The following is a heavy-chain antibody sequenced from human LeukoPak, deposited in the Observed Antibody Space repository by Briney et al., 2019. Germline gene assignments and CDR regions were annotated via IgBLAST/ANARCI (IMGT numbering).Heavy chain of an antibody. D-gene: IGHD3-22*01. Sequence: GGSLKLSCAASGFIFSNRWMSWVRQAPGKGLEWVANIKQDGSERYYVDSVKGRFTISRDNAKNSLYLEMNSLRVEDTALYYRATSSASSGNDWGQGTLVTVSS. CDR1: GFIFSNRW. V-gene: IGHV3-7*01. CDR3: ATSSASSGND. CDR2: IKQDGSER. J-gene: IGHJ4*02.